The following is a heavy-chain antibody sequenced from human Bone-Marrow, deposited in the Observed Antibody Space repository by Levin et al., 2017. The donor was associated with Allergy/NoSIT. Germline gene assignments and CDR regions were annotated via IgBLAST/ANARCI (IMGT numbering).Heavy chain of an antibody. D-gene: IGHD3-16*01. J-gene: IGHJ5*02. CDR2: ISSSSSYT. CDR1: GFTFSDYY. V-gene: IGHV3-11*06. Sequence: PGGSLRLSCAASGFTFSDYYMSWIRQAPGKGLEWVSYISSSSSYTNYADSVKGRFTISRDNAKNSLYLQMNSLRAEDTAVYYCARDWALPFNRMITFGHTGWFDPWGQGTLVTVSS. CDR3: ARDWALPFNRMITFGHTGWFDP.